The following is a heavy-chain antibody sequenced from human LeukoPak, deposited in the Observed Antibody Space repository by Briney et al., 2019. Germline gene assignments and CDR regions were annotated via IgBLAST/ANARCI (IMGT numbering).Heavy chain of an antibody. V-gene: IGHV1-18*01. J-gene: IGHJ3*02. D-gene: IGHD6-13*01. CDR3: ARGVWYSSSWLNDAFDI. Sequence: ASVKVSCKASGYTFTIYGISWVRQAPGQGLEWMGWISAYNGNTNYAQKLQGRVTMTTDTSTSTAYMELRSLRSDDTAVYYCARGVWYSSSWLNDAFDIWGQGTMVTVSS. CDR2: ISAYNGNT. CDR1: GYTFTIYG.